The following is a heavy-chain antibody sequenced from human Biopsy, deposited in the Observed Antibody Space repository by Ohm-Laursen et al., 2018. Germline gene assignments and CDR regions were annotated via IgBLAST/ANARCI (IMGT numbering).Heavy chain of an antibody. V-gene: IGHV3-23*01. CDR3: AKTFHGSSFLYDY. J-gene: IGHJ4*02. D-gene: IGHD2-15*01. CDR1: GFTFSSYG. Sequence: SLRLSCAASGFTFSSYGMSWVRQAPGKGLEWVSALSGSGGTTYYADSVKGRFTISRDNSKNTLYLQMNSLTAEDTAVYYCAKTFHGSSFLYDYWGQGTLVTVSS. CDR2: LSGSGGTT.